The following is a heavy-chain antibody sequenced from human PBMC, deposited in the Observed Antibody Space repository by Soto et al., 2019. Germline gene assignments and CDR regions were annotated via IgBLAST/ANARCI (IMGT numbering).Heavy chain of an antibody. CDR2: IDPNSGGT. Sequence: ASVKVSCKASRYTFTGYYMHWVRQAPGQGLEWMGWIDPNSGGTDYAQKFQGRVTMTRDTFISTAYMELSRLRVDDTAVYYCARVMSGTYLGHGYYFDYWGQGTLVTVSS. D-gene: IGHD1-26*01. CDR1: RYTFTGYY. J-gene: IGHJ4*02. CDR3: ARVMSGTYLGHGYYFDY. V-gene: IGHV1-2*02.